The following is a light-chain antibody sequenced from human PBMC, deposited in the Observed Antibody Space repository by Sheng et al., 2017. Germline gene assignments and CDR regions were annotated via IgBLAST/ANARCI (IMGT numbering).Light chain of an antibody. CDR1: QSISSY. CDR2: AAS. Sequence: DIQMTQSPSSLSASVGDRVTITCRASQSISSYLNWYQQKPGKAPKLLIYAASSLQSGVPSRFSGSGSGTAFTLTISSLQPEDFATYYCQQTYTTSPAFGQGTEVEI. V-gene: IGKV1-39*01. J-gene: IGKJ1*01. CDR3: QQTYTTSPA.